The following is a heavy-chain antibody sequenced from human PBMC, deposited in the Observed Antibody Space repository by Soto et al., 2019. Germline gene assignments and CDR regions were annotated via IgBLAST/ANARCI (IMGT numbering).Heavy chain of an antibody. CDR3: ARVRYFDWSYYYYMDG. D-gene: IGHD3-9*01. J-gene: IGHJ6*03. CDR2: INSDGSST. Sequence: GGSLRLSCAASGFTFSSYWMHWVRQAPGKGLVWVSRINSDGSSTSYADSVKGRFTISRDNAKNTLYLQMNSLRAEDTAVYYCARVRYFDWSYYYYMDGWGKGTTVTVSS. V-gene: IGHV3-74*01. CDR1: GFTFSSYW.